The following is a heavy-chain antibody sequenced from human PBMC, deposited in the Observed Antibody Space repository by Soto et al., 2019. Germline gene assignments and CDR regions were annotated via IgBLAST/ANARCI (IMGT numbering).Heavy chain of an antibody. D-gene: IGHD2-8*01. CDR1: GGTXSSYA. Sequence: SXKVSFKASGGTXSSYAIGLVRQAPGQGLEWMGGIIPIFGTANYAQKFQGRVTITAEESTSTAYMELSSLRSEDTAVYYCATSAVGYCTNGVCLDLHYWGQGTLVTVS. CDR3: ATSAVGYCTNGVCLDLHY. J-gene: IGHJ4*02. CDR2: IIPIFGTA. V-gene: IGHV1-69*13.